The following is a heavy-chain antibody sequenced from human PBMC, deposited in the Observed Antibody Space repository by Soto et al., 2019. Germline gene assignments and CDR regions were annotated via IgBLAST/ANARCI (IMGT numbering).Heavy chain of an antibody. Sequence: SETLSLTCTVSGGSISSYYWSWIRQPPGKGLEWIGYVHNSGSTYYNPSLKSRVTISEDTSKNQLSLELRSVTAADTAVYYCARPHFDSYWWYFDLWGRGTLVTVSS. V-gene: IGHV4-59*08. CDR3: ARPHFDSYWWYFDL. J-gene: IGHJ2*01. CDR2: VHNSGST. CDR1: GGSISSYY. D-gene: IGHD3-9*01.